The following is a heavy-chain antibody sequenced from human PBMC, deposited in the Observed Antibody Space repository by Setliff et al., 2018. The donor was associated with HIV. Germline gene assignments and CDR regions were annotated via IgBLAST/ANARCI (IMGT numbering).Heavy chain of an antibody. CDR3: ARESNSASSSSGWYLPDY. J-gene: IGHJ4*02. CDR2: INPNSGGT. D-gene: IGHD6-19*01. Sequence: ASVKVSCKSSGYTFTAYYMHWVRQAPGQGLEWMGRINPNSGGTNYAQKLQGRVTMTTDTSTSTAYMELRSLRSDDTAVYYCARESNSASSSSGWYLPDYWGQGTLVTVSS. V-gene: IGHV1-2*06. CDR1: GYTFTAYY.